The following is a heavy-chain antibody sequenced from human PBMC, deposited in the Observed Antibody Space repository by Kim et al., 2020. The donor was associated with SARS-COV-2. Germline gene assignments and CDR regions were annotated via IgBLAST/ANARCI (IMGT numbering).Heavy chain of an antibody. J-gene: IGHJ5*02. CDR3: VRQIGDVGGYRDL. V-gene: IGHV4-39*01. D-gene: IGHD3-16*02. CDR1: DGSITSSTYY. CDR2: GYYTGNT. Sequence: SETLSLTCAVSDGSITSSTYYWGWIRQPPGKGLEWIGSGYYTGNTFYNPSLKSRVIVSIDTSKSQFSLILNSVTAADTAVDYCVRQIGDVGGYRDLWGQG.